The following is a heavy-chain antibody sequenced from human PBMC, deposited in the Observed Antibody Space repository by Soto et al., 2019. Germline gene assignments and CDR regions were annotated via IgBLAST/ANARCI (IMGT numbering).Heavy chain of an antibody. Sequence: SETLSLTCTVSGGSISSYYRSWIRQPPGKGLEWIGYIYHSGSTYYNPSLKSRVTISVDRSKNQFSLKLSSVTAADTAVYYCARGGLYSSPNWFDPWGQGTLVPVSS. V-gene: IGHV4-59*12. CDR3: ARGGLYSSPNWFDP. CDR2: IYHSGST. J-gene: IGHJ5*02. CDR1: GGSISSYY. D-gene: IGHD6-13*01.